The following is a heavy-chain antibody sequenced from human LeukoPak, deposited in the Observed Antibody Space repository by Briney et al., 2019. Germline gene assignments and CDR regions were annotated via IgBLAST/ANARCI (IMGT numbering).Heavy chain of an antibody. V-gene: IGHV4-4*08. CDR1: GGSISSYY. D-gene: IGHD3-10*01. CDR2: IYTSGST. CDR3: ARATLVRGVRGYYYYYMDV. Sequence: SETLSLTCTVSGGSISSYYWSWIRQPPGKGLEWIGYIYTSGSTNYNPSLKSRVTISVDTSKNQFSLKLSSVTAADTAVYYCARATLVRGVRGYYYYYMDVWGKGTTVTISS. J-gene: IGHJ6*03.